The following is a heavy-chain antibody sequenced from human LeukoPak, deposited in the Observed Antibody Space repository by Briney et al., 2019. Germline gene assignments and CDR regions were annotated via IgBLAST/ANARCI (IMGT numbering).Heavy chain of an antibody. Sequence: PGGSLRLSCAASGFTFSSYGMHWVRQAPGKGLEWVAVISYDGSNKYYADSVKGRFTISRDNSKNTLYLQMNSLRAEDTAVYYCARDASLGSDPAFDIWGQGTMVTVSS. D-gene: IGHD1-26*01. CDR2: ISYDGSNK. CDR3: ARDASLGSDPAFDI. J-gene: IGHJ3*02. V-gene: IGHV3-30*03. CDR1: GFTFSSYG.